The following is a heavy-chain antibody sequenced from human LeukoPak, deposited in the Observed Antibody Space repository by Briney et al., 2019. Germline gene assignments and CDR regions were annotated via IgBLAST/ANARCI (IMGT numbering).Heavy chain of an antibody. CDR2: INTGGSST. Sequence: PGGSLRLSCAASGFTFSSYWMHWVRQVPGKGLVWVSRINTGGSSTTHADSVKGRFTISRDNAKNTLYLQMNSLRAEDTAVYYCARSNQADDYWGQGTLVTVSS. D-gene: IGHD4-11*01. J-gene: IGHJ4*02. CDR1: GFTFSSYW. CDR3: ARSNQADDY. V-gene: IGHV3-74*01.